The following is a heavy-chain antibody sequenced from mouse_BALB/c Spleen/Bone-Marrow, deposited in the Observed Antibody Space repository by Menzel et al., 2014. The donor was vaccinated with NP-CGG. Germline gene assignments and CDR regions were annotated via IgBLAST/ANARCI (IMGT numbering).Heavy chain of an antibody. D-gene: IGHD2-10*02. Sequence: VQLQQSGPELVKPGDSVKISCKASGYTFTDYNMHWVKQSHGKSLEWIGYIYPYNGGTGYNQKFKSKATLAVDNSSSTAYMGLRSLTSEDSAVYYCTRREYGNYGYAMDYWGQGTSVTVSS. CDR2: IYPYNGGT. J-gene: IGHJ4*01. CDR1: GYTFTDYN. CDR3: TRREYGNYGYAMDY. V-gene: IGHV1S29*02.